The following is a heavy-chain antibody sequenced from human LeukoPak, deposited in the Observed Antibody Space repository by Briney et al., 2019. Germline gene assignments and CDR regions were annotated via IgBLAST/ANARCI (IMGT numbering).Heavy chain of an antibody. V-gene: IGHV3-30*18. Sequence: GGSLRLSCAASGFDFSTQWMNWVRQAPGKGLEWVAVISYDGSNKYYADSVKGRFTISRDNSKNTLYLQMNSLRAEDTAVYYCAKDALQNYYYGSGSSLFYFDYWGQGTLVTVSS. CDR2: ISYDGSNK. CDR3: AKDALQNYYYGSGSSLFYFDY. D-gene: IGHD3-10*01. CDR1: GFDFSTQW. J-gene: IGHJ4*02.